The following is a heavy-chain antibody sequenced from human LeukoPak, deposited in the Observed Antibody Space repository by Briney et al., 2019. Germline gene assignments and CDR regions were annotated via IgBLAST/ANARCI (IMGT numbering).Heavy chain of an antibody. CDR3: ARANFLYCSSTTCLFDY. CDR1: GYTLTDYY. J-gene: IGHJ4*02. D-gene: IGHD2-2*01. CDR2: INPNSGDT. Sequence: ASVKVSCKASGYTLTDYYLHWVRQTPGPGFEWMGWINPNSGDTNYAQKFQGRVTMTRDTSISTAHMEMSRLRSDDTAVYYCARANFLYCSSTTCLFDYWGQGTLVTVSS. V-gene: IGHV1-2*02.